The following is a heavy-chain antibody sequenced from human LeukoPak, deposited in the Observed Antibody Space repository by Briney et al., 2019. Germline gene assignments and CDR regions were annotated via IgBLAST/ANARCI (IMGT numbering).Heavy chain of an antibody. V-gene: IGHV1-8*03. D-gene: IGHD3-22*01. J-gene: IGHJ4*02. CDR2: MKPNSGNT. Sequence: SSVKVSYKASGYTFTSYDINWVRQATGQGLEWMAWMKPNSGNTGYAQKFQGRVTITRNTSISTAYMELSSLRSEDTAVYYCARTEQDYYDSAGFDYWGQGTLVTVSS. CDR1: GYTFTSYD. CDR3: ARTEQDYYDSAGFDY.